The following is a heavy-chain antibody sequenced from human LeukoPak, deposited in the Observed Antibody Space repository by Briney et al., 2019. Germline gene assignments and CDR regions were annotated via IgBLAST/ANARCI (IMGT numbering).Heavy chain of an antibody. V-gene: IGHV4-31*03. CDR3: ARDWLGGSGTWNY. D-gene: IGHD3-10*01. J-gene: IGHJ4*02. CDR2: IHFSGT. CDR1: GGSINTGDYY. Sequence: SETLSLTCTVSGGSINTGDYYWSWIRQYPGKGLEWIGYIHFSGTYYNPSLKSRLTISVDTSKNQFSLNLSSVTAADTAVYYCARDWLGGSGTWNYWGQGTLVTVSS.